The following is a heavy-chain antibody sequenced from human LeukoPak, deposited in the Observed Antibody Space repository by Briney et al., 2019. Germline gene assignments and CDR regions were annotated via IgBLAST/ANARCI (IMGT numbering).Heavy chain of an antibody. J-gene: IGHJ4*02. V-gene: IGHV3-53*01. D-gene: IGHD7-27*01. CDR3: AKDGGLWVSAHWGDS. CDR1: GFTVSSNH. CDR2: IYSGGST. Sequence: GGSLRLSCAASGFTVSSNHMTWVRQAPGKGLEWVSVIYSGGSTYYADSVKGRFTVSRDNSKNTLFLQMNSLRAEDTAVYYCAKDGGLWVSAHWGDSWGRGTLVTVSS.